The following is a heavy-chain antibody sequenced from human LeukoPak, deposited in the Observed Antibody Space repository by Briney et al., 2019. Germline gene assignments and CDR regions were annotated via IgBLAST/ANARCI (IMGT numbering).Heavy chain of an antibody. J-gene: IGHJ4*02. CDR2: ISSSSSNI. D-gene: IGHD1-1*01. CDR1: GFTFSSYS. CDR3: ARCTTGRTFGSLREIKRSREIDY. Sequence: TTGGSLRLSCAASGFTFSSYSMNWVRQAPGKRLEWVSSISSSSSNIYYADSVKGRFTISRDNAKNSLYLQMNSLRVEDTAVYYCARCTTGRTFGSLREIKRSREIDYWGQGTLVTVSS. V-gene: IGHV3-21*01.